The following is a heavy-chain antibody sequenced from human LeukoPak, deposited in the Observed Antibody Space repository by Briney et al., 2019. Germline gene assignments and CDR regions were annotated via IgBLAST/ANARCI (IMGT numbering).Heavy chain of an antibody. V-gene: IGHV1-18*01. J-gene: IGHJ4*02. CDR1: GYTFTSHG. CDR2: ISCYNGDT. Sequence: ASVKVSCKASGYTFTSHGISWVRQAPGQGLEWMGWISCYNGDTKYAQNLQGRVTMTTDASTSTAYMELRSLRSDGTAVYYCARDPTNTSGWYVYFDYWGQGTLVTVSS. CDR3: ARDPTNTSGWYVYFDY. D-gene: IGHD6-19*01.